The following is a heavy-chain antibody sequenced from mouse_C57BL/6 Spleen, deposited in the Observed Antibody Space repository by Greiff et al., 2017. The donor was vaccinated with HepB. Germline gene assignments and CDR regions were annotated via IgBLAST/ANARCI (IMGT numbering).Heavy chain of an antibody. CDR1: EYEFPSHD. V-gene: IGHV5-2*01. J-gene: IGHJ4*01. CDR2: INSDGGST. Sequence: EVKLMESGGGLVQPGESLKLSCESNEYEFPSHDMSWVRKTPEKRLELVAAINSDGGSTYYPDTMERRFIISRDNTKKTLHLQMSSLRSEDTALYYCARLSNYYAMDYWGQGTSVTVSS. CDR3: ARLSNYYAMDY.